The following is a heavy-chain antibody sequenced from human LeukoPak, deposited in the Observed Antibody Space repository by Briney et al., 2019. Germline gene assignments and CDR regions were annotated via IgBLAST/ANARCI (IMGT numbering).Heavy chain of an antibody. V-gene: IGHV3-30*18. D-gene: IGHD4-17*01. CDR2: ISYDGSNK. Sequence: GGSLRLSCAASGFTFSSYGMHWVRQAPGKGLEWVAVISYDGSNKYYADSVKGRFTISRDNSKNTLYLQMNSLRAEDTAVYYCAKVSTVTKPPDYYYYGMDVWGQGTTVTVSS. CDR3: AKVSTVTKPPDYYYYGMDV. CDR1: GFTFSSYG. J-gene: IGHJ6*02.